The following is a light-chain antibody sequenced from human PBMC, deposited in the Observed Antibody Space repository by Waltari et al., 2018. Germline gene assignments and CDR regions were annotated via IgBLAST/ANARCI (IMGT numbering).Light chain of an antibody. V-gene: IGLV2-14*03. Sequence: QSALTQPASVSGSPGQSIAISCTGTTRDVGGYDYVSWYQQHPGKAPKLMIYDVSNRPSGVSNRFSGSKSGNTASLTISGLQAEYEADYYCSSYTTSGTLFGTGTKVTVL. CDR3: SSYTTSGTL. CDR2: DVS. CDR1: TRDVGGYDY. J-gene: IGLJ1*01.